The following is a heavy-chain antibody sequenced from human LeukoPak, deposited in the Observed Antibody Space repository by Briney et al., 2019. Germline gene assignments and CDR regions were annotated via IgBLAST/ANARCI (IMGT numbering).Heavy chain of an antibody. J-gene: IGHJ5*02. CDR1: GGTFSSYA. D-gene: IGHD3-3*01. CDR3: ARDSITIFLFDP. CDR2: IIPILGIA. Sequence: SVKVSCKASGGTFSSYAISWVRQTPGQGLEWMGRIIPILGIANYAQKFQGRVTITADKSTSTAYMELSSLRSEDTAVYYCARDSITIFLFDPWGQGTLVTVSS. V-gene: IGHV1-69*04.